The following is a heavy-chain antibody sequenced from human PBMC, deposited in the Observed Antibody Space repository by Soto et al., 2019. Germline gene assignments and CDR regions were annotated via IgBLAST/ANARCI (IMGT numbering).Heavy chain of an antibody. V-gene: IGHV4-34*01. CDR1: GGPFSDFH. CDR3: ARDRRTYGMDV. Sequence: PSETLSLTCAVYGGPFSDFHWTWIRQPPGKGLEWIGKINHGGATNYNPSLKSRVTISVDRSKNQFSLKLSSVTAADTAVYYCARDRRTYGMDVWGQGTTVTVSS. J-gene: IGHJ6*02. CDR2: INHGGAT.